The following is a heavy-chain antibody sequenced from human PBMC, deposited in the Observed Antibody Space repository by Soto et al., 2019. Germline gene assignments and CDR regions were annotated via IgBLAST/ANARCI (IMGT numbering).Heavy chain of an antibody. CDR1: GGSLSDYY. CDR2: INLTGGT. J-gene: IGHJ6*03. D-gene: IGHD5-18*01. Sequence: SETLSLTCAVYGGSLSDYYWSWIRQSPGKGLEWIGEINLTGGTNYNPSLKSRVTVSADRSTNQFSLKLSAVTAADTAVYYCARRVTIVYYIDVWGKGTPVTVSS. CDR3: ARRVTIVYYIDV. V-gene: IGHV4-34*01.